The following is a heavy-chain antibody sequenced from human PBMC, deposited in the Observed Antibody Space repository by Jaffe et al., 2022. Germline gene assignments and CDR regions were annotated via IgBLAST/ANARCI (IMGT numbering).Heavy chain of an antibody. D-gene: IGHD3-10*01. J-gene: IGHJ4*02. CDR1: GFTFSSYE. Sequence: EVQLVESGGGLVQPGGSLRLSCAASGFTFSSYEMNWVRQAPGKGLEWVSYISSSGSTIYYADSVKGRFTISRDNAKNSLYLQMNSLRAEDTAVYYCAFGGWSTYYFDYWGQGTLVTVSS. CDR3: AFGGWSTYYFDY. V-gene: IGHV3-48*03. CDR2: ISSSGSTI.